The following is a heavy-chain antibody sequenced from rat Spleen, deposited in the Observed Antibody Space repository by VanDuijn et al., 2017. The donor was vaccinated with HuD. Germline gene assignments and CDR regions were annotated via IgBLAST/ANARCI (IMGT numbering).Heavy chain of an antibody. Sequence: EVQLVESGGGLVQSGRSLKLSCIASGFTFNYYWMTWIRQAPGGGLDWVASITNTGSRTYYPDSVKGRFTISRDDAKSTLYLQMNSLRSEDTATYYCTRGTYYRHWGQGVMVTVSS. V-gene: IGHV5-31*01. CDR1: GFTFNYYW. J-gene: IGHJ2*01. D-gene: IGHD1-9*01. CDR3: TRGTYYRH. CDR2: ITNTGSRT.